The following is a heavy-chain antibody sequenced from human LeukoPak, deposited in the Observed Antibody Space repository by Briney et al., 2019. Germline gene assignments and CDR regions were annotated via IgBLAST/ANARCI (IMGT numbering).Heavy chain of an antibody. V-gene: IGHV3-30-3*01. CDR2: ISYDGSNK. D-gene: IGHD5-18*01. CDR3: ARDSYGLDY. Sequence: GGSLRLSCAASGFTFSSYAMHCVRQAPGKGLEWVAVISYDGSNKYYADSVKGRFTISRGNSKNTLYLQMNSLRAEDTAVYYCARDSYGLDYWGQGTLVTVSS. J-gene: IGHJ4*02. CDR1: GFTFSSYA.